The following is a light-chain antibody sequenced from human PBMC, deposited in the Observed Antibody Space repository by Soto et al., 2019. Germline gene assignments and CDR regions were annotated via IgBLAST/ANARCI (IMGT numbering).Light chain of an antibody. CDR3: QQYGNSPLT. CDR2: GAS. CDR1: QCVSSSY. J-gene: IGKJ1*01. V-gene: IGKV3-20*01. Sequence: EIVLTQSPGTLSLSPGERATLSCRASQCVSSSYLAWYQQKPGQAPRLLIYGASSRATGIPDRFSGSGSGTDFTLTISRLEPEDFAVYYCQQYGNSPLTFGQGTKVEIK.